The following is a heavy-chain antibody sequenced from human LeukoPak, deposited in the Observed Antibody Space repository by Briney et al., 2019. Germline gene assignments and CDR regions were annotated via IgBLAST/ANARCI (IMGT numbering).Heavy chain of an antibody. J-gene: IGHJ3*02. D-gene: IGHD3-10*01. CDR1: GASISSGSYF. Sequence: TLSLTCTVSGASISSGSYFWSWIQQPAREGLEWIGRVYTSGSTNYNPPLRSRVTISLDTSKNQFSLRLSSVTAADTAVYYCARERAGEGALDIWGQGTLVTVSS. CDR3: ARERAGEGALDI. V-gene: IGHV4-61*02. CDR2: VYTSGST.